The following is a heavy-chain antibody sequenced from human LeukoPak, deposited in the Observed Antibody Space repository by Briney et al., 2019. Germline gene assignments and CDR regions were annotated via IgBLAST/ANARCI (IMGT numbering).Heavy chain of an antibody. CDR3: ARVPSRYCSGGSCYDY. Sequence: GASVKVSCKASGYTFTSYGISWVRQAPGQGLEWMGGIIPIFGTANYAQKFQGRVTITADESTSTAYMELSSLRSEDTAVYYCARVPSRYCSGGSCYDYWGQGTLVTVSS. D-gene: IGHD2-15*01. V-gene: IGHV1-69*13. CDR1: GYTFTSYG. J-gene: IGHJ4*02. CDR2: IIPIFGTA.